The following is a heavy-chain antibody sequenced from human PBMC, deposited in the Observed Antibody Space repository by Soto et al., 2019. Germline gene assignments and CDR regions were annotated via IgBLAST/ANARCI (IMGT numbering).Heavy chain of an antibody. V-gene: IGHV3-33*01. Sequence: QVQLVESGGGVVQPGRSLRLSCAASGFTFSSYGMHWVRQAPGKGLEWVAVIWYDGSNKYYADYVKGRFTTTRNNSNKTLDQQEISLRAEDAAVLYCARALSGYYLPYYYYMDVWGKGTTVTVSS. CDR2: IWYDGSNK. D-gene: IGHD3-9*01. CDR3: ARALSGYYLPYYYYMDV. J-gene: IGHJ6*03. CDR1: GFTFSSYG.